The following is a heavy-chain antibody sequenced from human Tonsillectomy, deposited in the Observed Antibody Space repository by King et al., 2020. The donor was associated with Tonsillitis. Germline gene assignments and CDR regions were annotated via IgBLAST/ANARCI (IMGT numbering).Heavy chain of an antibody. D-gene: IGHD3-22*01. CDR3: ASTTMIVVVPAPDAFDI. CDR1: GYSISSGYY. Sequence: QLQESGPGLVKPSETLSLTCTVFGYSISSGYYWGWIRQPPGKGLEWIGSIYHSGSTYYNPSLKSRVTISVDTSKNQFSLKLSSVTAADTAVYYCASTTMIVVVPAPDAFDIWGQGTMVTVSS. V-gene: IGHV4-38-2*02. CDR2: IYHSGST. J-gene: IGHJ3*02.